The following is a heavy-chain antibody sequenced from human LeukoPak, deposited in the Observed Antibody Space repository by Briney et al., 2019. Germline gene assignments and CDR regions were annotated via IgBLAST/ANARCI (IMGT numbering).Heavy chain of an antibody. CDR2: ISSGSTYI. CDR3: ARGDGATPPDAFDV. V-gene: IGHV3-21*01. Sequence: PGRSLRLSCTASGFTFSSYSMNWVRQAPGKGLQWVSSISSGSTYIYYADSVKGRFTISRDNTKNSLYLQMNSLRGEDTAVYYCARGDGATPPDAFDVWGQGTMVTVS. CDR1: GFTFSSYS. J-gene: IGHJ3*01. D-gene: IGHD3-10*01.